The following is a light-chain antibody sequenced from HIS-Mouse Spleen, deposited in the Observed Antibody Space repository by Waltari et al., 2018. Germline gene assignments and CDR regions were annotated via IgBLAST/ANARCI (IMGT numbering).Light chain of an antibody. CDR1: ALPKQY. CDR3: QSADSSGTYWV. CDR2: KDS. V-gene: IGLV3-25*03. J-gene: IGLJ3*02. Sequence: SYELTQPPSVSVSPGQTARITCPGDALPKQYAYWYQQKPGQAPVLVISKDSERPSGIPERFSGSSSGTTVTLTISGVQAEDEADYYCQSADSSGTYWVFGGGTKLTVL.